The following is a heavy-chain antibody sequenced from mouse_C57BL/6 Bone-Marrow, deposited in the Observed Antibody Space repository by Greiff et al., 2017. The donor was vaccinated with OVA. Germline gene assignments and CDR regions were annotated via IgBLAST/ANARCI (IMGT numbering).Heavy chain of an antibody. CDR1: GYTFTSYW. CDR3: AGDAMDY. J-gene: IGHJ4*01. V-gene: IGHV1-69*01. Sequence: QVQLQQPGAELVMPGASVKLSCKASGYTFTSYWMHWVKQRPGQGLEWIGEIDPSDSYTNYNQKFKGKSTLTVDKSSSTAYMQLSSLTSEDSAVYDCAGDAMDYWGQGTSVTVSS. CDR2: IDPSDSYT.